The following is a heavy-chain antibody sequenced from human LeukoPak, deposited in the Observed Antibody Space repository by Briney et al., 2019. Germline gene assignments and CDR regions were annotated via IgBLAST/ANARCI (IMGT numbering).Heavy chain of an antibody. J-gene: IGHJ4*02. D-gene: IGHD1-26*01. CDR3: ARFSKTLVGATGGDY. V-gene: IGHV4-61*02. Sequence: TPSETLSLTCTVSGGSISSGSYYWSWIRQPAGKGLEWIGRIYTSGSTNYNPSLKSRVTISVDTSKNQFSLKLSSVTAADTAVYYCARFSKTLVGATGGDYWGQGTLVTVSS. CDR1: GGSISSGSYY. CDR2: IYTSGST.